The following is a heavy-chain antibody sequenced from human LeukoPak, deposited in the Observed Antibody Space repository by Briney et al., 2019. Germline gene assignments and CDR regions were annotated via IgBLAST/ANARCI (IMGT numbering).Heavy chain of an antibody. J-gene: IGHJ4*02. CDR2: IHPSGST. Sequence: SETLSLTCAIYGGSFSHYYWSWIRQPPGKGLEWVGEIHPSGSTSFNPSLESRVSISKDTSKNQFSLKLTSVTAADTAVYYCSRGSDESKTGDYWGQGTLVAVSS. CDR1: GGSFSHYY. V-gene: IGHV4-34*01. CDR3: SRGSDESKTGDY. D-gene: IGHD6-25*01.